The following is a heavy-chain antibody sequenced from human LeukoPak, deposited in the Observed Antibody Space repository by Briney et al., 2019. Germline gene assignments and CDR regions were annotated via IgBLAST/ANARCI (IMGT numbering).Heavy chain of an antibody. CDR1: GFSLSAYS. D-gene: IGHD2-2*01. J-gene: IGHJ4*02. CDR3: ARGRGCSSMSCYPDY. V-gene: IGHV3-21*01. CDR2: ISPGSSYR. Sequence: PGGSLRLSCAASGFSLSAYSINWVRQAPGKGLEWVSSISPGSSYRHYADSVKGRFTISRDNAKSSLYLQMNSLGAEDTALYYCARGRGCSSMSCYPDYWGQGTLVTVSS.